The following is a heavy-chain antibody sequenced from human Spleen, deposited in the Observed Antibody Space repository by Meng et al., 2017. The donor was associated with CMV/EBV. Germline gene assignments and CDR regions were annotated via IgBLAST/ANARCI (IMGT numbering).Heavy chain of an antibody. CDR3: ARITGTVAGPTYGYGMDV. Sequence: SSGSYYWSWIRQPPGKGLEWSGYIYYSGSTNYNPSLKSRVTISVDTSKNQFSLKLSSVTAADTAVYYCARITGTVAGPTYGYGMDVWGQGTTVTVSS. CDR2: IYYSGST. J-gene: IGHJ6*02. CDR1: SSGSYY. D-gene: IGHD6-19*01. V-gene: IGHV4-61*01.